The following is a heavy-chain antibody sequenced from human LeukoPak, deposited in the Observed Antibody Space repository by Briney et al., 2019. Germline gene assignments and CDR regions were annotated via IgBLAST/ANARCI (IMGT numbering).Heavy chain of an antibody. D-gene: IGHD6-13*01. CDR2: ISSDGSNT. CDR1: GFTFSSYW. CDR3: ARDRKVSSIWDGSLDV. J-gene: IGHJ6*04. Sequence: GGSLRLSCAASGFTFSSYWMHWVRQAPGKGLVWVSRISSDGSNTNYADSVKGRFTISRDNSKNTLYLQMNSLRAEDTALYYCARDRKVSSIWDGSLDVWGKGTTVTVSS. V-gene: IGHV3-74*01.